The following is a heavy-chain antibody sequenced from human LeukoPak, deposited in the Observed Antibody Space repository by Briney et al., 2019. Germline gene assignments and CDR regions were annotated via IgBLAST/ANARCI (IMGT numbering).Heavy chain of an antibody. J-gene: IGHJ3*02. Sequence: ASVKVSCKASGYTFTSYGLIWVRQAPGQGLEWMGWISTYNGNTNYAQNLQGRVTMTTDTSTSTAYMELRSLRSDDTAVYYCAAPLVTGAFDIWGQGTMVTVSS. CDR2: ISTYNGNT. CDR1: GYTFTSYG. D-gene: IGHD4-23*01. V-gene: IGHV1-18*01. CDR3: AAPLVTGAFDI.